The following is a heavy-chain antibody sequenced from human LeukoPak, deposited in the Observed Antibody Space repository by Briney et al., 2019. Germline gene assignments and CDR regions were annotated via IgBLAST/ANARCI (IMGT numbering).Heavy chain of an antibody. CDR1: GGSISSSSYY. J-gene: IGHJ4*02. CDR2: IYYSGST. V-gene: IGHV4-39*01. D-gene: IGHD3-10*01. Sequence: PSETLSLTCTVSGGSISSSSYYWGWIRQPPGKGLEWIGSIYYSGSTYYNPSLKSRVTISVDTSKNQFSLKLSSVTAADTAVYCCARHVLWFGELSQFDYWGQGALVTVSS. CDR3: ARHVLWFGELSQFDY.